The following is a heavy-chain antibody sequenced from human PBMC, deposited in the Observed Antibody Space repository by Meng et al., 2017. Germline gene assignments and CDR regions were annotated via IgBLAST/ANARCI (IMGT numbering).Heavy chain of an antibody. CDR3: ASVVRGVINFDY. D-gene: IGHD3-10*02. CDR1: GGSISSGGYY. J-gene: IGHJ4*02. V-gene: IGHV4-31*03. Sequence: VPPKGSGPVLGKPSHTLALTFTVSGGSISSGGYYWSWIRQHPGKGLEGIGYIYYSGSTYYTPSLKSRVTISVDTSKNQFSLKLSSVTAADTAVYYCASVVRGVINFDYWCQGTLVTVSS. CDR2: IYYSGST.